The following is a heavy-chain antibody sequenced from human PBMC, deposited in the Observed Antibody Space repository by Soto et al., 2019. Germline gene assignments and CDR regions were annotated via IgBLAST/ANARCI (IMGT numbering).Heavy chain of an antibody. D-gene: IGHD3-22*01. Sequence: PGESLKISCAASGFTFSSSTMSWVRQAPGKGLEWVASISSGSSFTYYPDSVKGRFTISRDNAKNSLYLQVNSLRAEDTAVYYCARDRGDTSSYYYDCWGQGTLVTVSS. CDR2: ISSGSSFT. CDR1: GFTFSSST. V-gene: IGHV3-21*01. CDR3: ARDRGDTSSYYYDC. J-gene: IGHJ4*02.